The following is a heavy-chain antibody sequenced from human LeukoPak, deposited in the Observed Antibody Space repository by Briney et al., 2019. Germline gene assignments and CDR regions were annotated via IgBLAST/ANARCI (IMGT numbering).Heavy chain of an antibody. J-gene: IGHJ3*02. CDR3: AKTGSNHDAFDI. CDR2: ISGSGGST. Sequence: GGSLRLSCAASGFTFSSYAMSWVRQAPGKGLEWVSAISGSGGSTYYADSVKGRITISRDNSKNTLYLQMNSLRAEDTAVYYCAKTGSNHDAFDIWGQGTMVTVSS. CDR1: GFTFSSYA. V-gene: IGHV3-23*01. D-gene: IGHD5-24*01.